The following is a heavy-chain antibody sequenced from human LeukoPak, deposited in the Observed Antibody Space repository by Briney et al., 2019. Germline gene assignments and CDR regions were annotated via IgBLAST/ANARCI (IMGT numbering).Heavy chain of an antibody. J-gene: IGHJ6*03. CDR1: GGTFSSYA. CDR3: ARASKTTSGYSYGYYYYYYMDV. CDR2: IIPIFGTA. Sequence: ASVKVSCKASGGTFSSYAISWVRQAPGQGLEWMGGIIPIFGTANYAQKFQGRVTITTDESTSTAYMELSSLRSEDTAVYYCARASKTTSGYSYGYYYYYYMDVWGKGTTVTVSS. D-gene: IGHD5-18*01. V-gene: IGHV1-69*05.